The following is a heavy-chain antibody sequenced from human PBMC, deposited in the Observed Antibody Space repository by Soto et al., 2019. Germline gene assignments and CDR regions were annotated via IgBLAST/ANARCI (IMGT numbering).Heavy chain of an antibody. J-gene: IGHJ6*03. CDR1: GGSFSGYY. CDR3: ARVMSGEYYMDV. D-gene: IGHD2-8*01. V-gene: IGHV4-34*01. Sequence: SETLSLTCAVYGGSFSGYYWSWIRQPPGKGLEWIGEINHSGSTNYNPSLKSRVTISVDTSKNQFSLKLSSVTAADTAVYYCARVMSGEYYMDVWGKGTTVTVSS. CDR2: INHSGST.